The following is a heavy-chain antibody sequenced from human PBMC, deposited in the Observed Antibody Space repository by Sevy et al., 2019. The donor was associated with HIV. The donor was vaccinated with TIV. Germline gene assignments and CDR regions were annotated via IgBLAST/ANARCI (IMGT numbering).Heavy chain of an antibody. CDR2: ISYDGSNK. D-gene: IGHD3-10*01. CDR3: ARASSGSGWFDP. V-gene: IGHV3-30*03. J-gene: IGHJ5*02. Sequence: GGSLRLSCAASGFTFSSYGMHWVRQAPGKGLEWVAVISYDGSNKYYADSVKGRFTISRDNSKNTLYLQMNSLRAEDTAGYYCARASSGSGWFDPWGQGTLVTVSS. CDR1: GFTFSSYG.